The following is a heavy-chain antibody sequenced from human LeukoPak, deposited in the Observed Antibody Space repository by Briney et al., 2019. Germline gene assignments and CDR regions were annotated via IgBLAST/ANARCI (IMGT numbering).Heavy chain of an antibody. CDR3: ARDFAVDTARDY. CDR1: GGTFSSYA. V-gene: IGHV1-69*01. Sequence: ASVKVSCKASGGTFSSYAISWVRQAPGQGLEWMGGIIPIFGTANYAQKFQGRVTIAADESTSTAYMELSSLRSEDTAVYYCARDFAVDTARDYWGQGTLVTVSS. D-gene: IGHD5-18*01. CDR2: IIPIFGTA. J-gene: IGHJ4*02.